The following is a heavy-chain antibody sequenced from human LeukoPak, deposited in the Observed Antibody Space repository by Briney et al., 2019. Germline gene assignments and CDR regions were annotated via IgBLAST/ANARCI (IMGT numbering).Heavy chain of an antibody. CDR2: IYHSGSP. V-gene: IGHV4-30-2*01. CDR3: ARYGVVIDAFDI. Sequence: PSQTLSLTCAVSGGSISSGGYSWSWIRQPPGKGLEWIGYIYHSGSPYYNPSLKRRATISVDRSKNQFSLKLSSVPAADTAVYYCARYGVVIDAFDIWGQGTMVTVSS. D-gene: IGHD3-3*01. CDR1: GGSISSGGYS. J-gene: IGHJ3*02.